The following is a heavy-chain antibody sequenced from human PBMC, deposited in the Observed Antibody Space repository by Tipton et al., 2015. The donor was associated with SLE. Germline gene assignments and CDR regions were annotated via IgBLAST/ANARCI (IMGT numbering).Heavy chain of an antibody. V-gene: IGHV4-59*07. J-gene: IGHJ4*02. CDR2: VYSSGYT. CDR1: GGSISSYY. CDR3: AAFSGSYYSFEY. Sequence: TLSLTCTVSGGSISSYYWSWIRQPPGKGLEWIGYVYSSGYTTYNPSLESRVTMSGDTSKNQFSLKLRSVTAADTAVYYCAAFSGSYYSFEYWGQGTLVTVSS. D-gene: IGHD1-26*01.